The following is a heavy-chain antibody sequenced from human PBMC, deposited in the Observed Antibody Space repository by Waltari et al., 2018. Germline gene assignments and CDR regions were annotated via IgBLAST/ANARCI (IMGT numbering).Heavy chain of an antibody. CDR2: IDYSGST. CDR1: GYSIRSGQH. CDR3: AREGYSTSFDY. Sequence: QVQLQESGPGLLRPSETLSLTCTVSGYSIRSGQHWGWIRQPPGKGLEWAGRIDYSGSTNYNPSLKSRVSISIDTSKNQFSLRLTSVTAADTAVYYCAREGYSTSFDYWGRGMLVTVSS. J-gene: IGHJ4*02. V-gene: IGHV4-38-2*02. D-gene: IGHD6-13*01.